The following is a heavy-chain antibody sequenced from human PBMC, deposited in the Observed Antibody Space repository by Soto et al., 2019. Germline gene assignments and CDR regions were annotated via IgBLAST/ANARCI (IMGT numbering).Heavy chain of an antibody. CDR3: AKDLTRQLAYWLDP. J-gene: IGHJ5*02. D-gene: IGHD6-6*01. CDR1: GFSFTGYY. Sequence: ASVKVSCKASGFSFTGYYIHWLRQAPGQGLEWMGWINAHSGGTEYAQKFQGRVTLTRDTSIATAYLTLTSLTSDDTALYYCAKDLTRQLAYWLDPWGQGTQVTAPQ. V-gene: IGHV1-2*02. CDR2: INAHSGGT.